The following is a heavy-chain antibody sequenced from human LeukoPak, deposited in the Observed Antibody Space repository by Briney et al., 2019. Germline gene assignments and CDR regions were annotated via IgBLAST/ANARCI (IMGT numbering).Heavy chain of an antibody. CDR1: GYTFTGYY. V-gene: IGHV1-2*02. CDR2: INPNSGGT. CDR3: ARDRSGYCSGGSCLFPDY. D-gene: IGHD2-15*01. Sequence: ASVKVSCKASGYTFTGYYMHWVRQAPGQGLEWMGWINPNSGGTNYAQKFQGRVTITADKSTSTAYMELSSLRSEDTAVYYCARDRSGYCSGGSCLFPDYWGQGTLVTVSS. J-gene: IGHJ4*02.